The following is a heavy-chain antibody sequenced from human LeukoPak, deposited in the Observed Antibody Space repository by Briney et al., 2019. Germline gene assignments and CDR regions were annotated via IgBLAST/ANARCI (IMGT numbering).Heavy chain of an antibody. J-gene: IGHJ3*02. Sequence: GASVKVSCKAPGSTFTSYDIHWVRQAAGQGVEWMGWMNPNRGNTGYAQKFQGRVTSTRNTSIATAYIQLSRPISEDKAVYYCARARRDLTRIVVVIIRSGGSAFDIWGQGTMVTVSS. CDR1: GSTFTSYD. CDR3: ARARRDLTRIVVVIIRSGGSAFDI. V-gene: IGHV1-8*01. CDR2: MNPNRGNT. D-gene: IGHD3-22*01.